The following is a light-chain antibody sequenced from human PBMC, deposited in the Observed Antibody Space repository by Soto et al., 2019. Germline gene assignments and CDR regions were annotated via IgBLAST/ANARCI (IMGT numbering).Light chain of an antibody. CDR1: QGLSGS. CDR3: QQGHNWPLT. V-gene: IGKV1-12*01. J-gene: IGKJ5*01. Sequence: DIQMTQSPSSVSASVGDRVTITCRATQGLSGSLAWYQQKPGKAPKLLISVTSRLQSGVPSRFSGSASGTDFTLNIDSLQPEDLAPYYCQQGHNWPLTFGQGTRLEIK. CDR2: VTS.